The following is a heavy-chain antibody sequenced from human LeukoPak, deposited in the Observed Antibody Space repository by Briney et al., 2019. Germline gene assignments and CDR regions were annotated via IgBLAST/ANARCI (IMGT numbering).Heavy chain of an antibody. J-gene: IGHJ6*02. CDR3: ARSTDGYNGNYYSD. V-gene: IGHV1-46*01. D-gene: IGHD5-24*01. CDR2: INRSGGGT. CDR1: GYTSTNYY. Sequence: ASVKVSCKASGYTSTNYYMHWVRQAPGQGLEWMGIINRSGGGTTYAQKFQGRLTMTSDTSTSTVYMEVSSLRSEDTAVYYCARSTDGYNGNYYSDWGQGTTVTVSS.